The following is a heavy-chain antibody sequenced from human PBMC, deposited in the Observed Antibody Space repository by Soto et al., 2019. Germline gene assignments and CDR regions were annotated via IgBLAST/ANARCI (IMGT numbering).Heavy chain of an antibody. CDR1: GFIFNNAW. D-gene: IGHD3-22*01. V-gene: IGHV3-15*07. J-gene: IGHJ4*02. Sequence: GGSLRLSCAASGFIFNNAWLNWVRQAPGKGLEWVGRIKSNTAGGPTDYADSVKGRFTISRDNSKNTLYLQMSSLRAEDTAVYYCVKVRDSSGYYYNPLDYWGQGTLVTVSS. CDR2: IKSNTAGGPT. CDR3: VKVRDSSGYYYNPLDY.